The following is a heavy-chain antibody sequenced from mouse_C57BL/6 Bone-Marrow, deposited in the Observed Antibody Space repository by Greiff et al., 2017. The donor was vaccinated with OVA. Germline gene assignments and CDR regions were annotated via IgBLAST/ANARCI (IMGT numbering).Heavy chain of an antibody. CDR2: IDPANGNT. D-gene: IGHD1-1*01. CDR3: AAYYYGMSYCYYFDY. Sequence: VQLQQSVAELVRPGASVKLSCTASGFNIKNTYMHWVKQRPEQGLEWIGRIDPANGNTKYAPKFQGKATITADTSSNTAYLQLSSLTSEDTAIYYCAAYYYGMSYCYYFDYWGQGTTLTVSS. CDR1: GFNIKNTY. V-gene: IGHV14-3*01. J-gene: IGHJ2*01.